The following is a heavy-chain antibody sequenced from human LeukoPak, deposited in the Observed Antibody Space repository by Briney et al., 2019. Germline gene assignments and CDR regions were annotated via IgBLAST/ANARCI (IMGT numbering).Heavy chain of an antibody. CDR1: GLNFSSYP. J-gene: IGHJ4*02. V-gene: IGHV3-23*01. CDR2: ISGSGGRT. Sequence: GGSLRLSCAASGLNFSSYPMSWVRQAPGKGLEWVPAISGSGGRTYYADSVKGRFTIPRDHPKHTLYLQMNGLRAEDTAVYYCAKDLWFGVGTTSPFDYWGQGTLVTVSS. CDR3: AKDLWFGVGTTSPFDY. D-gene: IGHD3-10*01.